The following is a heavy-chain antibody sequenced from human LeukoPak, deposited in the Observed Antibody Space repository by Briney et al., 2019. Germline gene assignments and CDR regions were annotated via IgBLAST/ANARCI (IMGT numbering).Heavy chain of an antibody. V-gene: IGHV1-69*05. CDR1: GYTFTGYY. D-gene: IGHD6-19*01. CDR2: IIPIFGTA. CDR3: ASSSKGYSSGFYYYYYMDV. Sequence: SVKVSCKASGYTFTGYYMHWVRQAPGQGLEWMGGIIPIFGTANYAQKFQGRVTITTDESTSTAYMELSSLRSEDTAVYYCASSSKGYSSGFYYYYYMDVWGKGTTVTVSS. J-gene: IGHJ6*03.